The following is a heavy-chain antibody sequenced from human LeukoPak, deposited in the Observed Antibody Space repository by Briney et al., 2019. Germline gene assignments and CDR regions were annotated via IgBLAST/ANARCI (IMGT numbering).Heavy chain of an antibody. CDR1: GFTFSNYG. Sequence: GGSLRLSCAASGFTFSNYGMHWVRQAPGKGLEWGAFISYDGINKYSADSVKGRFTISRDNSKNTLYLQMNSLSAEDTAVFYCAKDRSTGWYAGFDSWGQGTLLTVSS. V-gene: IGHV3-30*18. J-gene: IGHJ4*02. D-gene: IGHD6-19*01. CDR2: ISYDGINK. CDR3: AKDRSTGWYAGFDS.